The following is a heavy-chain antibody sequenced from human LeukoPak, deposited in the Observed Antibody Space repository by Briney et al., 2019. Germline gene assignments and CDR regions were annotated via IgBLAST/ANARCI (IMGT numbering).Heavy chain of an antibody. J-gene: IGHJ4*02. CDR3: AREEDSSGWRYYFDY. Sequence: GGSLRLSCAASGFSFSNYGMSWFRQAPGKGLEWVSVIYSGGSTYYADSVKGRFTLSRDNSKNTLYLQMNSLRAEDTAVYYCAREEDSSGWRYYFDYWGQGTLVTVSS. CDR1: GFSFSNYG. D-gene: IGHD6-19*01. V-gene: IGHV3-66*01. CDR2: IYSGGST.